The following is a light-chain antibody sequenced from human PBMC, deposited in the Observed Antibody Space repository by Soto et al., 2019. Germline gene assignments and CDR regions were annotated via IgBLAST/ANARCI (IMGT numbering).Light chain of an antibody. CDR1: QNINMW. J-gene: IGKJ1*01. CDR3: QHYSLYSPWT. CDR2: DAS. Sequence: DIQMTQSPSTLSASVGGRVTITCRASQNINMWLAWYQQKPGKAPKLLIYDASSLQSGVPSRFGGSGSGTDFTLTITSLLPDDCATYYCQHYSLYSPWTFGQGTKVEI. V-gene: IGKV1-5*01.